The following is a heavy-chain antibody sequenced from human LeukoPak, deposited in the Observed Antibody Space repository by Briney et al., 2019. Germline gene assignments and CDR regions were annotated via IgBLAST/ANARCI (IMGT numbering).Heavy chain of an antibody. CDR1: GYTFTRSY. D-gene: IGHD3-10*01. J-gene: IGHJ4*02. CDR2: IAPSGGAT. CDR3: ARAGFGESVDY. V-gene: IGHV1-46*01. Sequence: ASVKVSCKASGYTFTRSYLHWVRQAPGQGLEWMGMIAPSGGATNLAQKFRGRVTMTRDTSTSTVYMELSNLRSEDTAVYYCARAGFGESVDYWGQGTLVTVSS.